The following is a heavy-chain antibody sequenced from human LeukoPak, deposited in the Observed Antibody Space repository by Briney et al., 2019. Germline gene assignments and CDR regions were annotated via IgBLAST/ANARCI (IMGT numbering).Heavy chain of an antibody. J-gene: IGHJ4*02. D-gene: IGHD2-2*01. Sequence: ASVKVSCKASGYTFTSYYMHWVRQAPGQGLEWMGIINPSGGSTSYAQKFQGRVTMTRDTSTSTVYMELSTLRSEATAVYYCARTLPAAVGGYYLDSGGQGTLVTVPS. CDR2: INPSGGST. CDR3: ARTLPAAVGGYYLDS. V-gene: IGHV1-46*01. CDR1: GYTFTSYY.